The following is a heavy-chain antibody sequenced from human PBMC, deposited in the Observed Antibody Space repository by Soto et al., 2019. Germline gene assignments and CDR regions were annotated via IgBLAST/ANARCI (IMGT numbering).Heavy chain of an antibody. V-gene: IGHV3-23*01. Sequence: EVYLLESGGGLVQPGGSLRLSCAASGFTFRSYAVSWVRQDPGKGLEWVSGISDSGVTTYYADYVKGRFTITRDNSKNTLYLQMSRLRAEETAVYYCAIQARDLVPENFHFYRMDVWGQGTTVTVS. D-gene: IGHD2-2*01. CDR3: AIQARDLVPENFHFYRMDV. J-gene: IGHJ6*02. CDR1: GFTFRSYA. CDR2: ISDSGVTT.